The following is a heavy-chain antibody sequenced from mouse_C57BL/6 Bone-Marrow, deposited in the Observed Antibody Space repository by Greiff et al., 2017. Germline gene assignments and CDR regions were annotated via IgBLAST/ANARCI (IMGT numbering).Heavy chain of an antibody. V-gene: IGHV1-50*01. Sequence: QVQLQQPGAELVKPWASVKLSCKASGYTFTSYWMQWVKQRPGQGLEWIGEIDPSDSYTNYNQKFKGKATLTVDTSSSTAYMQLSSLTSEDSAVYYCALVAWFAYWGQGTLVTVSA. D-gene: IGHD1-1*02. CDR2: IDPSDSYT. CDR1: GYTFTSYW. J-gene: IGHJ3*01. CDR3: ALVAWFAY.